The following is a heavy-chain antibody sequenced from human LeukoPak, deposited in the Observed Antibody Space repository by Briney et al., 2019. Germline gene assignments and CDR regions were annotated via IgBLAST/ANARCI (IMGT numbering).Heavy chain of an antibody. CDR1: GFTFSSYA. V-gene: IGHV3-30-3*01. Sequence: WGSLRLSCAASGFTFSSYAMHWVRQAPGKGLEWVAVISYDGSNKYYADSVKGRFTISRDNSKNTLYLQMNSLRAEDTAVYYCARDHGMDVWGQGTTVTVSS. CDR3: ARDHGMDV. CDR2: ISYDGSNK. J-gene: IGHJ6*02.